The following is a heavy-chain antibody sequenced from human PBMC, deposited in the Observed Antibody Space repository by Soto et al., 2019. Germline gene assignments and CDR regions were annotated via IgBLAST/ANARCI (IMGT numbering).Heavy chain of an antibody. CDR2: LSYDGNNK. V-gene: IGHV3-30-3*01. Sequence: QVQMVESGGGVVQPGRSLRLSCAASGFTFSSYTINWVRQAPGEGLEWVAVLSYDGNNKYYADSVKGRFTISRDHPKNTLYLQMNSLTSADTAVYYCARARYGMDVWGQGTTVIVSS. J-gene: IGHJ6*02. CDR1: GFTFSSYT. CDR3: ARARYGMDV.